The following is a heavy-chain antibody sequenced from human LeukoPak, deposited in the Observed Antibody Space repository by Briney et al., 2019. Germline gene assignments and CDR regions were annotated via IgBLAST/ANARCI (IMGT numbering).Heavy chain of an antibody. D-gene: IGHD3-16*02. CDR1: GYTFTGYY. Sequence: ASVKVSCKASGYTFTGYYMHWVRQAPGQGLEWMGWINPNSGGTNYAQKFLGLVTMTRDTSISTAYMELSRLRSDDTAVYYCARVELSLGAFDIWGPGTMVTVSS. J-gene: IGHJ3*02. CDR2: INPNSGGT. CDR3: ARVELSLGAFDI. V-gene: IGHV1-2*04.